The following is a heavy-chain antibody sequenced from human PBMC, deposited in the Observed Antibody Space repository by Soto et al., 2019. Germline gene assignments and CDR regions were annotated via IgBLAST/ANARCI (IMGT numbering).Heavy chain of an antibody. D-gene: IGHD3-3*01. CDR1: GGTFSSYA. CDR2: IIPIFGTA. V-gene: IGHV1-69*13. J-gene: IGHJ5*02. Sequence: ASVKVSCKASGGTFSSYAISWVRQAPGQGLEWMGGIIPIFGTANYAQKFQGRVTITADESTSTAYMELSSLRSEDTAVYYCARGPRFLEWLYNWFDPWGQGTLVTVSS. CDR3: ARGPRFLEWLYNWFDP.